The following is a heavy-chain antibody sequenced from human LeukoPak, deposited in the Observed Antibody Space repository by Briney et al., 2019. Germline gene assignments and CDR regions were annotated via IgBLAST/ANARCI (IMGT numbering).Heavy chain of an antibody. Sequence: GGSLRLSCAASGFTLSTYGMHWVRLAPGKGLEWVAVVLSDGNNKYYADSVKGRFTISRDNSKNTVYLQMNSLTAEDTAVYYCARESGDAAGFDYWGQGTLVTVSS. CDR3: ARESGDAAGFDY. CDR1: GFTLSTYG. V-gene: IGHV3-33*01. J-gene: IGHJ4*02. CDR2: VLSDGNNK. D-gene: IGHD4-17*01.